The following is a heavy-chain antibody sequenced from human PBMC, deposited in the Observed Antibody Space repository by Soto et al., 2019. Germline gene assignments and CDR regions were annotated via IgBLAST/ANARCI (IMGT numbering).Heavy chain of an antibody. CDR3: AKLVSYYFDSSVPPCGFDI. D-gene: IGHD3-22*01. CDR1: GLTFSSYG. V-gene: IGHV3-30*18. Sequence: QVQLVESGGGVAQPGSSLRLSCAASGLTFSSYGLHWVRQAPGKGLEWVAVVSYDGTNKLYADSVKGRFTISRDNSKNTMYLQMNSLRPEDTAVYYCAKLVSYYFDSSVPPCGFDIWGQGTKVTVSS. J-gene: IGHJ3*02. CDR2: VSYDGTNK.